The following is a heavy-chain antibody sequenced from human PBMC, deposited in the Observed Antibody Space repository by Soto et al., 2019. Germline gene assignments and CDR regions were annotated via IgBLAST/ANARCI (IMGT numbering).Heavy chain of an antibody. V-gene: IGHV4-39*01. CDR1: GGSISSSSYY. D-gene: IGHD1-26*01. J-gene: IGHJ4*02. CDR3: ATVGDSGSYYGY. CDR2: IYYSGST. Sequence: SETLSLTCTVSGGSISSSSYYWGWIRQPPGKGLEWIGSIYYSGSTYYNPSLKSRVTISVDTSKNQFSLKLSSVTAADTAVYYRATVGDSGSYYGYWGQGTLVTVSS.